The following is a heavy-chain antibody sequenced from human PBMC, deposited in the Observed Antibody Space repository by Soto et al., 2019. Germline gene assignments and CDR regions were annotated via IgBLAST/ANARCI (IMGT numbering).Heavy chain of an antibody. CDR1: GFTFSTNA. Sequence: GGSLRLSCAASGFTFSTNAMNWVRQAPGKGLEWVAVIPYDGSNKYYADSVKGRFTISRDNSKNTLYLQMNSLRAEDTAVYYCVRGGDSSGYYYRQYFQHWGQGTLVTVSS. D-gene: IGHD3-22*01. CDR3: VRGGDSSGYYYRQYFQH. V-gene: IGHV3-30-3*01. CDR2: IPYDGSNK. J-gene: IGHJ1*01.